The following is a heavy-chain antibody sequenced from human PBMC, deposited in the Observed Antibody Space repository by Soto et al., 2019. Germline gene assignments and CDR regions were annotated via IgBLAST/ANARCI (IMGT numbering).Heavy chain of an antibody. V-gene: IGHV1-18*01. CDR1: GYTFTSYG. CDR3: ARGVPGPSSSYYYYYMDV. Sequence: QVQLVQSGAEVKKPGASVKVSCKASGYTFTSYGISWVRQAPGQGLEWMGWISAYNGNTNYAQKLQGRVTMTTDTSTNTAYMELRSLRSDDTAVYYCARGVPGPSSSYYYYYMDVWGKGTTVTVSS. J-gene: IGHJ6*03. D-gene: IGHD6-13*01. CDR2: ISAYNGNT.